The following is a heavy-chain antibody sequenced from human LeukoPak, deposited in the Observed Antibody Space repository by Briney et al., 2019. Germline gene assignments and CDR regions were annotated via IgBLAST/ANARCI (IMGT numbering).Heavy chain of an antibody. CDR2: IIPIFGTA. CDR3: ARDGGYCSGGSCYLRDY. V-gene: IGHV1-69*06. Sequence: ASVKVSCKASGGTFSSYAISWVRQAPGQGLEWMGGIIPIFGTANYAQKFQGRVTITADKSTSTAYMELSSLRSEDTAVYYCARDGGYCSGGSCYLRDYWGQGTLVTVSS. D-gene: IGHD2-15*01. CDR1: GGTFSSYA. J-gene: IGHJ4*02.